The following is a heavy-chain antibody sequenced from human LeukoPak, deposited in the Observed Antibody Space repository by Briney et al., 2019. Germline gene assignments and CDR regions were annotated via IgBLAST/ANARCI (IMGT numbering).Heavy chain of an antibody. CDR2: ISGSGGST. D-gene: IGHD3-9*01. J-gene: IGHJ4*02. CDR3: AKDPARIRYFDY. V-gene: IGHV3-23*01. Sequence: GGSLRLSCAASGFTFSSYAMSWVRQAPGKGLEWVSAISGSGGSTYYADSVKGRFTISRDNSKNTLYLQMYSLRAEDTAVYYCAKDPARIRYFDYWGQGTLVTVSS. CDR1: GFTFSSYA.